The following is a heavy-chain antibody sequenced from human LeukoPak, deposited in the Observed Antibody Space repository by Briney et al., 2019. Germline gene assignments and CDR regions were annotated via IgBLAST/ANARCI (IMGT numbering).Heavy chain of an antibody. CDR1: GFNFRNHA. D-gene: IGHD4-17*01. Sequence: PGGSLRLSCAASGFNFRNHAMSWVRQAPEKGLEWVAGVSTSGGDTYYPDSVKGRFTISRANSENMLSLQMNSLRGEATALYYYGKGYGAFGPWGQGTLVAVSS. CDR2: VSTSGGDT. J-gene: IGHJ5*02. V-gene: IGHV3-23*01. CDR3: GKGYGAFGP.